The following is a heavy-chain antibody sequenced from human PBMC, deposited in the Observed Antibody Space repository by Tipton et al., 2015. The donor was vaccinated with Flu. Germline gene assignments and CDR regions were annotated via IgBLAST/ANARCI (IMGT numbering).Heavy chain of an antibody. CDR2: IIPIFGTT. CDR1: GGTLNNYA. CDR3: ARGGVYDSSGYYPSNYYYYYGLDV. Sequence: QLVQSGAEVKKPGSSVKVSCKASGGTLNNYAISWVRQAPGQGPEWMGGIIPIFGTTNYAQRFQDRVTITADESTSTAYMELSSLRSEDTAVYYCARGGVYDSSGYYPSNYYYYYGLDVWGQGTTVTVSS. D-gene: IGHD3-22*01. V-gene: IGHV1-69*01. J-gene: IGHJ6*02.